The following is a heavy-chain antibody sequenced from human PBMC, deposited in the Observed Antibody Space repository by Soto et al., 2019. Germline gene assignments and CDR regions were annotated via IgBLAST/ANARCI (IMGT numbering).Heavy chain of an antibody. D-gene: IGHD3-22*01. V-gene: IGHV4-34*01. Sequence: PSETLSLTCAVYGGSFSGYYWIWLRQPPGQGLEWFGEINHSGSTNYNPSLKSRVTISVDTSKNQFSLKLSSVTAADTAVYYCAREEKYYYDSSGYYRLSYYYYGMDVWGQGTTVT. CDR2: INHSGST. CDR1: GGSFSGYY. CDR3: AREEKYYYDSSGYYRLSYYYYGMDV. J-gene: IGHJ6*02.